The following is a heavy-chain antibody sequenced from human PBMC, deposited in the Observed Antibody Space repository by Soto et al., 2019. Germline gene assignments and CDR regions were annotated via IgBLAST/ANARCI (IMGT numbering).Heavy chain of an antibody. Sequence: SETLSLTCTVSGGSISSSSYYWVWIRQPPGKGLEWIGSIYYSGSTYYNPSLKSRVTISVDTSKNQFSLKLSSVTAADTAVYYCATNYAYYYYYGMDVWGQGTTVTVSS. V-gene: IGHV4-39*01. D-gene: IGHD4-4*01. CDR3: ATNYAYYYYYGMDV. CDR1: GGSISSSSYY. J-gene: IGHJ6*02. CDR2: IYYSGST.